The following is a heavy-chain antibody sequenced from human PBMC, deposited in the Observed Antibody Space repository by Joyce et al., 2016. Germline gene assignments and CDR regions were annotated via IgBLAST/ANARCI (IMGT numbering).Heavy chain of an antibody. CDR2: TYYSSKWDY. J-gene: IGHJ4*02. Sequence: QVQLQQSGPGVVEPSQTLSLTCAISGDSVSASRIAWNWISQSPSRGLEWLGRTYYSSKWDYEYAESVRGRISINPDTSKNQFSLQLNSVTPEDTAVYYCATSHYSGFVYWGQGGLVTVSS. V-gene: IGHV6-1*01. CDR3: ATSHYSGFVY. CDR1: GDSVSASRIA. D-gene: IGHD2-21*01.